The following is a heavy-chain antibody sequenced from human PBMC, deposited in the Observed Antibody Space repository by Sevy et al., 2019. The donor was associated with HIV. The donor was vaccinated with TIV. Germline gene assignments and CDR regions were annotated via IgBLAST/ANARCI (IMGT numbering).Heavy chain of an antibody. V-gene: IGHV4-59*08. Sequence: SETLSLFCSVSGDSVSGSSWSWIRQPPGKGLEWIGNIFESGNTNYYPSLKTRATISVDTSKNQFSLQLASVAAADTAVYYCAILNFWTGYYPAMYYFDTWGRGTLVTVSS. CDR1: GDSVSGSS. D-gene: IGHD3-3*01. J-gene: IGHJ4*01. CDR2: IFESGNT. CDR3: AILNFWTGYYPAMYYFDT.